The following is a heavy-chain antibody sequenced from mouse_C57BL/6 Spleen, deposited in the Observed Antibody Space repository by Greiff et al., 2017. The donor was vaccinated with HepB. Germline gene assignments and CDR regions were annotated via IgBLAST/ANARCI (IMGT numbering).Heavy chain of an antibody. J-gene: IGHJ3*01. CDR2: IYPGSGST. Sequence: QVQLQQPGAELVKPGASVKMSCKASGYTFTSYWITWVKQRPGQGLEWIGDIYPGSGSTNYNEKFKSKATLTVDTSSSPAYMQLGSLTSEDSAVYYCARSDSSGLGGFDYWGQGTLVTVSA. V-gene: IGHV1-55*01. CDR1: GYTFTSYW. CDR3: ARSDSSGLGGFDY. D-gene: IGHD3-2*02.